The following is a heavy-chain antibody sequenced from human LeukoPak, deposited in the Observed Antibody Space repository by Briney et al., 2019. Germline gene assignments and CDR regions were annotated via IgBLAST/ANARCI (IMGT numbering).Heavy chain of an antibody. CDR1: GGSISDSSNH. J-gene: IGHJ4*02. CDR3: ARDRDCLDY. Sequence: SETLSLTCTVSGGSISDSSNHWGWIRQPPGKGLEWIGSIYYSGSTYYNPSLKSRVTISVDTSKNQFSLEVSSVTAADTAVYYCARDRDCLDYWGQGTLVTVSS. CDR2: IYYSGST. V-gene: IGHV4-39*07.